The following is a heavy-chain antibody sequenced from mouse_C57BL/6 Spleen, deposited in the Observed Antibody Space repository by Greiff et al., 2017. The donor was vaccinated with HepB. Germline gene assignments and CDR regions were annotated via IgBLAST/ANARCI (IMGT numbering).Heavy chain of an antibody. V-gene: IGHV14-2*01. CDR2: IDPEDGET. CDR3: ATPTFYVSSYGDWFAY. D-gene: IGHD1-1*01. CDR1: GFNIKDYY. Sequence: EVQLQQSGAELVKPGASVKLSCTASGFNIKDYYMHWVKQRTEQGLEWIGRIDPEDGETKYAPKFQGKATITADTSSNTAYLQLSSLTSEDTAVYYCATPTFYVSSYGDWFAYWGQGTLVTVSA. J-gene: IGHJ3*01.